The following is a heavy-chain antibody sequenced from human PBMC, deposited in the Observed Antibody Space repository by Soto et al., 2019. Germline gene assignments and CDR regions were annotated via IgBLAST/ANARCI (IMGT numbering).Heavy chain of an antibody. J-gene: IGHJ6*02. CDR2: INSDGSST. CDR1: GFTFSSYW. Sequence: GGSLRLSCAASGFTFSSYWMHWVRQAPGKGLVWVSRINSDGSSTSYADFVKGRFTISRDNAKNTLYLQMNSLRVEDTAVYYCARAAMTSLDDMDVWGQGTTVTVSS. D-gene: IGHD2-2*01. V-gene: IGHV3-74*01. CDR3: ARAAMTSLDDMDV.